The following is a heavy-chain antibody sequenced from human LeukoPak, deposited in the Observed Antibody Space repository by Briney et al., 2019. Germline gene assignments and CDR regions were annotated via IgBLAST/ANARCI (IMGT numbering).Heavy chain of an antibody. D-gene: IGHD1-26*01. J-gene: IGHJ4*02. CDR3: ARVSSRELLIH. Sequence: GRSLRLSCTASGFTFGDYAMNWVRQAPGKGLEWVSVIYSGGSTYYADSVKGRFTISRDNSKNTLYLQMNSLRAEDTAVYYCARVSSRELLIHWGQGTLVTVSS. V-gene: IGHV3-66*01. CDR1: GFTFGDYA. CDR2: IYSGGST.